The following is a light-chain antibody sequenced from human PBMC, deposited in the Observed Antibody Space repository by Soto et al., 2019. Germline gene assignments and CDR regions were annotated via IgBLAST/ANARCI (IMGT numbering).Light chain of an antibody. CDR3: QQYGSSPPWT. CDR1: QSVSSSY. Sequence: EIVLTQSPGTLSLSPGERATLSCRASQSVSSSYLAWYQQKPGQAPRLLIYGASSRATGIPDRFSGSGSGTDFTLTISRLETEDFEVSYCQQYGSSPPWTFGQGNKVEIK. V-gene: IGKV3-20*01. CDR2: GAS. J-gene: IGKJ1*01.